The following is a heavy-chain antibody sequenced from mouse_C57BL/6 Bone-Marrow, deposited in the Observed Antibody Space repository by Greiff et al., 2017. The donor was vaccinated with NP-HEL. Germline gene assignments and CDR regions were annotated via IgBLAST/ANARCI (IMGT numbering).Heavy chain of an antibody. CDR1: GYTFTSYW. Sequence: EVQLQQSGTVLARPGASVKMSCKTSGYTFTSYWMHWVKQRPGQGLEWIGAIYPGNSDTSYNQKFKGKAKLTAVTSASTAYMELSSLTNEDSAVYYCTRFGTTVVPGFAYWGQGTLVTVSA. CDR3: TRFGTTVVPGFAY. D-gene: IGHD1-1*01. CDR2: IYPGNSDT. V-gene: IGHV1-5*01. J-gene: IGHJ3*01.